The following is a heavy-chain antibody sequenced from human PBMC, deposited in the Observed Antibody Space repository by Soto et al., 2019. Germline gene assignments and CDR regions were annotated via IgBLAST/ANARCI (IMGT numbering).Heavy chain of an antibody. V-gene: IGHV1-69*02. CDR3: MCYMEQPGGYGMDV. J-gene: IGHJ6*02. D-gene: IGHD2-2*02. Sequence: QVQLVQSGAEVKKPGSSVKVCWKASGGTFSSYTISWVRQAPGQGLEWMGRIIPILGIANYAQKFQGRVTITADKSTSTAYMELSSLRSEDTAVYYCMCYMEQPGGYGMDVWGQGTTVTVSS. CDR2: IIPILGIA. CDR1: GGTFSSYT.